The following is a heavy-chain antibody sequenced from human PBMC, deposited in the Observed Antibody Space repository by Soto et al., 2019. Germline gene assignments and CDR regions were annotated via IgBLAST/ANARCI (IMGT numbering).Heavy chain of an antibody. Sequence: SVSNAWMNWVRQAPGKGLEWVGRIKSKTDGGTTDYAAPVKGRFTISRDDSKNTLYLQMNSLKAEDTAVYYCIKDRGWHLGCHYWGQGTLVTVSS. D-gene: IGHD6-19*01. CDR3: IKDRGWHLGCHY. V-gene: IGHV3-15*07. CDR2: IKSKTDGGTT. CDR1: SVSNAW. J-gene: IGHJ4*02.